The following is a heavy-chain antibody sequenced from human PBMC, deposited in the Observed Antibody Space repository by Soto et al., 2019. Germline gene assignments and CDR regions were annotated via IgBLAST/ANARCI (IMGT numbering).Heavy chain of an antibody. CDR2: IIPIFGTA. J-gene: IGHJ5*02. D-gene: IGHD3-10*01. CDR3: TKSPQGSGRWWFDP. CDR1: GGTFSSYA. V-gene: IGHV1-69*13. Sequence: SVKVSCKASGGTFSSYAISWVRQAPGQGLEWMGGIIPIFGTANYAQKFQGRVTITADESTSTAYMELNSLRAEGTAVYYCTKSPQGSGRWWFDPWGQGTRVTVSS.